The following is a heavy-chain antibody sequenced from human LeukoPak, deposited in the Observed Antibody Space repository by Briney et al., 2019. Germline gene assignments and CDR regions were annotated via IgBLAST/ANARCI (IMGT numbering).Heavy chain of an antibody. CDR2: ISASGGTT. V-gene: IGHV3-23*01. Sequence: GRSLRLSCAVSGFSFSDYAMDWVRQAPGKGLEWVSAISASGGTTYYADSVKGRFTISRDNSKNTMYLQMSSLRAEDTAVYYCAKGFGYGSGSLSHLTPFDYWGQGTLVTVSS. J-gene: IGHJ4*02. D-gene: IGHD3-10*01. CDR3: AKGFGYGSGSLSHLTPFDY. CDR1: GFSFSDYA.